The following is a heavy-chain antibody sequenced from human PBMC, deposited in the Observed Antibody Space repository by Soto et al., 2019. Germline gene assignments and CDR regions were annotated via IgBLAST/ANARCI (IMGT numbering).Heavy chain of an antibody. CDR3: GKDVGDYVPYYYGVDV. J-gene: IGHJ6*02. V-gene: IGHV3-30*18. D-gene: IGHD1-26*01. Sequence: QGQLVESGGGVVQPGTSLRLSCAASGFTFKTHAMHWVRQAPGKGLEWMAVIAYDGNEKFYADSVKRRFTISRDNSKNALYLQINTLRNEDTAVYYCGKDVGDYVPYYYGVDVWGQGTTVTVSS. CDR2: IAYDGNEK. CDR1: GFTFKTHA.